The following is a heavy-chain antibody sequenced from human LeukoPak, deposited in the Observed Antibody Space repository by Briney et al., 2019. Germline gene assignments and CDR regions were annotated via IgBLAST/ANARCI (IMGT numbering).Heavy chain of an antibody. Sequence: PGGSLRLSCAASGFTFSSYSMNWVRQAPGKGLEWVSVITGTGGSTYYAASVKGRFTVSRDNSKNTLYLQMSSLRAEDTAMYYCAKVRDTRDWYKDAFDIWGQGTRVTVSS. V-gene: IGHV3-23*01. CDR2: ITGTGGST. D-gene: IGHD6-19*01. J-gene: IGHJ3*02. CDR3: AKVRDTRDWYKDAFDI. CDR1: GFTFSSYS.